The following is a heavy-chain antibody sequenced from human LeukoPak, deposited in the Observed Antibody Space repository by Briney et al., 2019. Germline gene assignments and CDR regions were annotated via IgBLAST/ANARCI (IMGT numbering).Heavy chain of an antibody. Sequence: SETLSLTCTVSGGSISSYYWSWIRQPAGKGLEWIGRIYTSGNTNYNPSLKSRVTMSVDTFKNQFSLKLSSVTAADTAVYYCARGVVPAAMPDYFDYWGQGTLVTVSS. V-gene: IGHV4-4*07. CDR1: GGSISSYY. CDR3: ARGVVPAAMPDYFDY. J-gene: IGHJ4*02. D-gene: IGHD2-2*01. CDR2: IYTSGNT.